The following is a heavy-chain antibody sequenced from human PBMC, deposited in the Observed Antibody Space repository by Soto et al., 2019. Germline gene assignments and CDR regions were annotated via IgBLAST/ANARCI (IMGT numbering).Heavy chain of an antibody. CDR1: GGSISSGSYY. CDR3: ARVSPTGPSIAAVVNWFAP. V-gene: IGHV4-31*03. D-gene: IGHD6-13*01. J-gene: IGHJ5*02. CDR2: IYYSGST. Sequence: PSETLSLTCTVSGGSISSGSYYWSWIRQHPGKGLEWIGYIYYSGSTYYNPSLKSRVTISVDTSKNQFSLKLSSVTAADTAVYYCARVSPTGPSIAAVVNWFAPWGQGTLVTVSS.